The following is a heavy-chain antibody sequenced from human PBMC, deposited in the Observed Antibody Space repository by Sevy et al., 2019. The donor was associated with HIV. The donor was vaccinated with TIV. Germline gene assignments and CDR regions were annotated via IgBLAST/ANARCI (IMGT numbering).Heavy chain of an antibody. Sequence: GGSLRLSCAVSEFTLSGNAMIWVRQAPGKGLEWVSGISGTAGNRYYADSVKGRFTIFRDNSKSTLDLQMNSLRAEDTAVYYCARETSLGYTRSHYYYAMDVWGQGTTVTVSS. CDR3: ARETSLGYTRSHYYYAMDV. D-gene: IGHD3-16*02. CDR1: EFTLSGNA. J-gene: IGHJ6*02. CDR2: ISGTAGNR. V-gene: IGHV3-23*01.